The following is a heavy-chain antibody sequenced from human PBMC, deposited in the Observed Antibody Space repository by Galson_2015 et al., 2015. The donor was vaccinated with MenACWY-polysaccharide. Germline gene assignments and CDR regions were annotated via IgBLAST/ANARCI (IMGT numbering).Heavy chain of an antibody. CDR2: ISSSSSTI. D-gene: IGHD3-9*01. V-gene: IGHV3-48*01. Sequence: SLRLSCAASGFTFSSYSMNWVRQAPGKGLEWVSYISSSSSTIYYADSVKGRFTISRDNAKNSLYLQMNSLRAEDTAVYYCARDRVPYYDILTGYYLLDVWGQGTTVTVSS. J-gene: IGHJ6*02. CDR1: GFTFSSYS. CDR3: ARDRVPYYDILTGYYLLDV.